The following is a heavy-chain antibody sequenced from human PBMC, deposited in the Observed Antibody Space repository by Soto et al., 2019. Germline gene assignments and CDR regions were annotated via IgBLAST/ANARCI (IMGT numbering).Heavy chain of an antibody. D-gene: IGHD3-3*01. V-gene: IGHV4-39*01. Sequence: QLQLQESGPGLVKPSETLSLTCTVSGGSISSSSYYWGWIRQPPGKGLEWIGSMYYSGSTYYNPSLKSRLTISVDTSKNQFSLKLSSVTAADTAVYYCARGGVYDFWSGTTGGFDPWGQGTLVTVSS. J-gene: IGHJ5*02. CDR3: ARGGVYDFWSGTTGGFDP. CDR2: MYYSGST. CDR1: GGSISSSSYY.